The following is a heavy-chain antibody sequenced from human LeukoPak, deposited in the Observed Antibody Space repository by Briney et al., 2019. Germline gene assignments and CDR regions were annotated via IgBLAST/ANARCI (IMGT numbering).Heavy chain of an antibody. CDR1: GYTFTGYY. CDR3: ARVTDDILTGYYTGYYYYYMDV. Sequence: SVKVSCKASGYTFTGYYLHWVRQAPGQGLELMGGIIPIFGTANYAQKFQGRVTITADKSTSTAYMELSSLRSEDTAVYYCARVTDDILTGYYTGYYYYYMDVWGKGTTVTVSS. CDR2: IIPIFGTA. V-gene: IGHV1-69*06. D-gene: IGHD3-9*01. J-gene: IGHJ6*03.